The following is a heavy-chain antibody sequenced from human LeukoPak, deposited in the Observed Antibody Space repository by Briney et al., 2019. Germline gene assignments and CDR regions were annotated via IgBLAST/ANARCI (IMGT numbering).Heavy chain of an antibody. CDR2: INPNSGGT. V-gene: IGHV1-2*02. CDR3: ARLVGGTYFDY. Sequence: VASVKVSCKASGYTFTGYYMHWVRQAPGQGLEWMGWINPNSGGTNYAQKFQGRVTMTRDTSKNQFSLKLSSVTAADTAVYYCARLVGGTYFDYWGQGTLVTVSS. J-gene: IGHJ4*02. CDR1: GYTFTGYY. D-gene: IGHD1-1*01.